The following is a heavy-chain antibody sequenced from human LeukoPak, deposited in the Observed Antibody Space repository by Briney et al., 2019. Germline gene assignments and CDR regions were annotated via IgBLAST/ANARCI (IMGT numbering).Heavy chain of an antibody. D-gene: IGHD4-23*01. J-gene: IGHJ4*02. CDR1: GFTFSSYE. V-gene: IGHV3-23*01. Sequence: PGGSLRLSCAASGFTFSSYEMNWVRQAPGKGLEWVSSISGSTGNTYYADSVKGRFTISRDNSKNTLYLQMNSLRAEDTAVYYCAKLGGNVGFWGQGTLVTVSS. CDR2: ISGSTGNT. CDR3: AKLGGNVGF.